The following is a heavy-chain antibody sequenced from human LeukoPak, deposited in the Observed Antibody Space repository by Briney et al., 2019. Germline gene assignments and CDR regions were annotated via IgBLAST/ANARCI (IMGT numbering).Heavy chain of an antibody. CDR3: ARDMYYGSGTPMQYGMDV. V-gene: IGHV3-11*01. CDR1: GFTFSDYY. Sequence: GGSLRLSCAASGFTFSDYYMSWIRQAPGKGLEWVSFISGSGATTFYTDSVKGRFTLSRDNAKNSLYLQMSSLRVEDSAVYYCARDMYYGSGTPMQYGMDVWGQGTTVTVSS. CDR2: ISGSGATT. J-gene: IGHJ6*02. D-gene: IGHD3-10*01.